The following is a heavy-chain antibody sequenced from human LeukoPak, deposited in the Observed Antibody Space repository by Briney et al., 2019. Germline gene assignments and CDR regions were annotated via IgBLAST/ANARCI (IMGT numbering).Heavy chain of an antibody. CDR1: GFIFDNYA. Sequence: GGSLRLSCAASGFIFDNYAIHWVRQAPGKGLEWVSSITSSSSYIYYADSVKGRFTISRDNAKNSLYLQMNSLRAEDTAVYYCAREMLAAVAAQSWGQGTLVTVSS. J-gene: IGHJ5*02. CDR3: AREMLAAVAAQS. V-gene: IGHV3-21*01. D-gene: IGHD6-19*01. CDR2: ITSSSSYI.